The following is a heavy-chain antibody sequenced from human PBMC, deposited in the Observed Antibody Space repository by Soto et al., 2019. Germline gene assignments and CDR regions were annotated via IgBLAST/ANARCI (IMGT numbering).Heavy chain of an antibody. CDR2: IYHSGST. D-gene: IGHD6-6*01. CDR3: AGGIAARPLGY. J-gene: IGHJ4*02. V-gene: IGHV4-30-2*01. CDR1: GGSISSGGYS. Sequence: SETLSLTCAVSGGSISSGGYSWSWIRQPPGKGLEWIGYIYHSGSTYYNPSLKSRVTISVDRSKNQFSLKLSSVTAADTAVYYCAGGIAARPLGYWGQGTLVTASS.